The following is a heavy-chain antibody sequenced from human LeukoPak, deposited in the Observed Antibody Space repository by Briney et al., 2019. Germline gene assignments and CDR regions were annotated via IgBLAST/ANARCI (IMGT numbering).Heavy chain of an antibody. J-gene: IGHJ5*02. CDR1: GFSSSDYW. V-gene: IGHV3-74*01. Sequence: GGSLRLSCAASGFSSSDYWMHWVRHAPGKGLVWVSRMNSDGTTTNYADSVKGRFTISRDNAKNTLYLQMNSLRAEDTAVYYCARGRGPYGWFDPWGQGTLVTVSS. CDR3: ARGRGPYGWFDP. D-gene: IGHD3-10*01. CDR2: MNSDGTTT.